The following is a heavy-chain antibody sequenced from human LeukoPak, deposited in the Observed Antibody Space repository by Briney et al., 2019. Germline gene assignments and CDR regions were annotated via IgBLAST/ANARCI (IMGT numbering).Heavy chain of an antibody. CDR1: GGSFSGYY. D-gene: IGHD3-10*01. Sequence: SQTLSLTCAVYGGSFSGYYWSWIRQPPGKGLEWNGEINHSGSTNYNPSLKSAVTISVDTSKNQFSLKLSSVTAADTAVYYCARGAPYYYGSGSYTRYFQHWGQGTLVTVSS. V-gene: IGHV4-34*01. CDR2: INHSGST. CDR3: ARGAPYYYGSGSYTRYFQH. J-gene: IGHJ1*01.